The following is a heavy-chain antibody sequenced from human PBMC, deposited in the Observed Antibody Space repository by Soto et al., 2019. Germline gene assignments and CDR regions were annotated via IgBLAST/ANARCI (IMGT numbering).Heavy chain of an antibody. CDR1: TLTVRLDG. D-gene: IGHD3-3*01. J-gene: IGHJ5*01. CDR3: ARDIWSGNYKWFDS. V-gene: IGHV3-30*03. CDR2: ISNDGGTQ. Sequence: QVHLVESGGGVVQPGRSLRLSCAAYTLTVRLDGIQWVRQAPGKGLDWVAFISNDGGTQYYADSVKGRFSISRDNSMNTVDLHMNSLRAEDTAIYYCARDIWSGNYKWFDSWGQGTLVTDSS.